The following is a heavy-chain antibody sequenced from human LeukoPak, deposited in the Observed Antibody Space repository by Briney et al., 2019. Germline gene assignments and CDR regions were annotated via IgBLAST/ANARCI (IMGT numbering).Heavy chain of an antibody. CDR2: IIPIFGTA. CDR3: ARDRMVRGVIFYGMDV. V-gene: IGHV1-69*13. CDR1: GGTFSSYA. Sequence: GASVKVSCKASGGTFSSYAISWVRQAPGQGLEWMGGIIPIFGTANYAQKFQGRVTITADESTSTAYMELSSLRSEDTAVYYCARDRMVRGVIFYGMDVWGKGTTVTVSS. D-gene: IGHD3-10*01. J-gene: IGHJ6*04.